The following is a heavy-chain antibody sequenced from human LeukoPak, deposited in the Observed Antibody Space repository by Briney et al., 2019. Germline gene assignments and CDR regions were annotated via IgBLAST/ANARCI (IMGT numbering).Heavy chain of an antibody. CDR2: IDSSSATT. CDR3: ARSTVWSGIFQY. J-gene: IGHJ1*01. Sequence: GGSLRLSCAASGFTFSYYSMTWVRQAPGKGLEWVSYIDSSSATTYYADSVKGRFIISRDNAKNSLFLQINSLRAEDTAVYYCARSTVWSGIFQYWGQGTLVTVSS. V-gene: IGHV3-48*01. CDR1: GFTFSYYS. D-gene: IGHD3-3*01.